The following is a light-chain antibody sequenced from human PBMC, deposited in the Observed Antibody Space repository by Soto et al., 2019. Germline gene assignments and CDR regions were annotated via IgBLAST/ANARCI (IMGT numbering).Light chain of an antibody. J-gene: IGKJ2*01. CDR3: QQYDKWPQFT. Sequence: DIVMTQSPATLSVSPGERTTLSCRASRSVTTSLAWYQPKPGQAPRLLIYGASTRTTGIPARFSGSGSGTEFTLTISSLQSEDFAVYYCQQYDKWPQFTFGQGTKVEMK. CDR2: GAS. CDR1: RSVTTS. V-gene: IGKV3-15*01.